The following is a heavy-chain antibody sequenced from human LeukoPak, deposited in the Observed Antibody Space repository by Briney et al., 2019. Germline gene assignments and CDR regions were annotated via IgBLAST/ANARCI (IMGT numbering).Heavy chain of an antibody. CDR3: ARVQVRQYQTLLPDY. Sequence: SETLSLTCTVSGGSISSSSYYWGWIRQPPGKGLEWIGSIYYSGSTYYNPSLKSRVTISVDTSKNQFSLKLSSVTAADTAVYYCARVQVRQYQTLLPDYWGQGTLVTVSS. CDR2: IYYSGST. CDR1: GGSISSSSYY. D-gene: IGHD2-2*01. V-gene: IGHV4-39*07. J-gene: IGHJ4*02.